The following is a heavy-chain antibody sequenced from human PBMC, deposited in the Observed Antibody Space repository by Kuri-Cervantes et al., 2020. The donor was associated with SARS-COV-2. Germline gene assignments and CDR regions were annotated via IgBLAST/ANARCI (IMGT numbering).Heavy chain of an antibody. CDR1: GFTFSSYS. J-gene: IGHJ6*02. CDR3: ARDIVEVPAAIHYYYGMDV. Sequence: GGSLRLSCAASGFTFSSYSMNWVRQAPGKGLEWVSSISSSSYIYYADSVKGRFTISRDNAKNSLYLQMNSLRAEDTAVYYCARDIVEVPAAIHYYYGMDVWGQGTTVTVSS. V-gene: IGHV3-21*01. D-gene: IGHD2-2*02. CDR2: ISSSSYI.